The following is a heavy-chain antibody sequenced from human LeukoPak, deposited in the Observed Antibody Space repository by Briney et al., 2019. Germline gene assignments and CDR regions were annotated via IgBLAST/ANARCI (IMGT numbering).Heavy chain of an antibody. CDR3: ARQRRYFDWLLLGYGMDV. V-gene: IGHV4-39*01. Sequence: SETLSLTCTVSGGSVNSVSYYWGWIRQPPGKGLEWIGSIYYSGSTYYNPSLKSRVTISVDTSKNQFSLKLSSVTAADTAVYYCARQRRYFDWLLLGYGMDVWGQGTTVTVSS. D-gene: IGHD3-9*01. CDR2: IYYSGST. J-gene: IGHJ6*02. CDR1: GGSVNSVSYY.